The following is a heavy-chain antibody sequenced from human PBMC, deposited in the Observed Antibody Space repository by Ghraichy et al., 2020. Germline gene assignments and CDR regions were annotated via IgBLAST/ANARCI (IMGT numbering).Heavy chain of an antibody. CDR1: GFTFSSYW. J-gene: IGHJ6*03. CDR2: MNSDGSST. CDR3: AREGRYFDWLLNDYYYYYMDV. D-gene: IGHD3-9*01. Sequence: LSLTCAASGFTFSSYWMHWVRQAPGKGLLWVSHMNSDGSSTSYADSVKGRFTISRDNAKNTLYLQMNSLRAEDTAVYYCAREGRYFDWLLNDYYYYYMDVWGKGTTVTVSS. V-gene: IGHV3-74*01.